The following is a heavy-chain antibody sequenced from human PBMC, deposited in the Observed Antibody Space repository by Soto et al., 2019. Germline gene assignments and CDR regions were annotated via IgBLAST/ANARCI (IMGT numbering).Heavy chain of an antibody. D-gene: IGHD3-3*01. Sequence: QVQLQESGPGLVKPSQTLSLTCTVSGGSISSGDYYWSWIRQPPGKGLEWIGYIYYSGSTYYNPSLKSRVTISVDTSKNQFSLKLSSVTAADTAVYYCARDRMYYDFWSGYYTTTQANWFDPWGQGTLVTVSS. CDR2: IYYSGST. J-gene: IGHJ5*02. CDR1: GGSISSGDYY. V-gene: IGHV4-30-4*01. CDR3: ARDRMYYDFWSGYYTTTQANWFDP.